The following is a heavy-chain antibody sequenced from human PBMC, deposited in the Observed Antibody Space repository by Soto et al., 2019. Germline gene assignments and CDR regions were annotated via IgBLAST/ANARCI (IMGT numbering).Heavy chain of an antibody. CDR3: AKARELRRSYYMDV. CDR2: ISYDGSNK. CDR1: GFTFSSYG. V-gene: IGHV3-30*18. Sequence: GGSLRLSCAASGFTFSSYGMHWVRQAPGKGLEWVAVISYDGSNKYYADSVKGRFTISRDNSKNTLYLQMNSLRAEDTAVYYCAKARELRRSYYMDVWGKGTTVTVSS. J-gene: IGHJ6*03. D-gene: IGHD1-7*01.